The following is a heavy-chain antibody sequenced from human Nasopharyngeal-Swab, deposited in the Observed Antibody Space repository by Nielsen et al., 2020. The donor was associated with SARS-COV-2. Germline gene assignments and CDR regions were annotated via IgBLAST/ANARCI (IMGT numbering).Heavy chain of an antibody. D-gene: IGHD5-18*01. V-gene: IGHV3-21*01. Sequence: GESLKISCAASGFTFSNYGMNWVRQAPGKGLEWVSSISSSSSYIYYADSVKGRFTISRDNAKNSLYLQMNSLRAEDTAVYYCARDGLYSAGGNWGQGTLVTVSS. J-gene: IGHJ4*02. CDR1: GFTFSNYG. CDR3: ARDGLYSAGGN. CDR2: ISSSSSYI.